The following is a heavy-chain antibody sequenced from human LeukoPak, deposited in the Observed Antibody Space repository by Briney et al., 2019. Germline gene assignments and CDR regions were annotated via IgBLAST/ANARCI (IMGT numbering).Heavy chain of an antibody. J-gene: IGHJ4*02. V-gene: IGHV3-48*01. D-gene: IGHD3-3*01. CDR2: ISSSSSTI. CDR1: GFTFSSYS. Sequence: GGSLRLSCAASGFTFSSYSINWVRQAPGKGLEWVSYISSSSSTIYYADSVKGRFTISRDNAKNSLYLQMNSLRAEDTAVYYCAKEDDFWSGYPLGYWGQGTLVTVSS. CDR3: AKEDDFWSGYPLGY.